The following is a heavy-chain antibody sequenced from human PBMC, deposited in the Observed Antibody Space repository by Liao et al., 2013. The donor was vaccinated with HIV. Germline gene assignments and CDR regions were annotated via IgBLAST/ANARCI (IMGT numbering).Heavy chain of an antibody. CDR1: GGSFTSGSYY. CDR2: IYTSGRT. J-gene: IGHJ4*02. CDR3: ARDRQQLVAGFYFDY. Sequence: QVQLQESGPGLVKPSQTLSLTCIVSGGSFTSGSYYWSWIRQPAGKGLEWIGRIYTSGRTDYNPSLKSRVAISVDTSNNQFSLNLTSVTAADTAVYYCARDRQQLVAGFYFDYWGQGTLVIVSS. V-gene: IGHV4-61*02. D-gene: IGHD6-13*01.